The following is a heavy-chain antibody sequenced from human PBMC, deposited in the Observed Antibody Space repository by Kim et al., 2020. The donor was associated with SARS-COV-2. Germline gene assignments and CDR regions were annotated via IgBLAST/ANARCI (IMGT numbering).Heavy chain of an antibody. J-gene: IGHJ4*02. CDR1: GYTFGDYA. CDR2: INAGNGNT. CDR3: AREGHSGGSLGCDN. Sequence: ASVKVSCKASGYTFGDYALYWVRQAPGQSLEWMGWINAGNGNTRYSQKFQGRVTITRDPSASTVYMDLSPLKSEDTAFYYCAREGHSGGSLGCDNWGQGT. V-gene: IGHV1-3*01. D-gene: IGHD2-15*01.